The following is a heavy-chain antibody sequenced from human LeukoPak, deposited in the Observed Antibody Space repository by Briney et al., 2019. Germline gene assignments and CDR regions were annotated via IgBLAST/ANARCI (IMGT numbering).Heavy chain of an antibody. CDR1: GGSFSGYY. CDR2: INHSGST. J-gene: IGHJ4*02. D-gene: IGHD3-10*01. V-gene: IGHV4-34*01. Sequence: SETLSLTCAVYGGSFSGYYWSWIRQPPGKGLEWIGEINHSGSTNYNPSLKSRVTISVDTSKNQFSLKLSSVTAADTAVYYCARILEGFLDYWGQGTLVTVSS. CDR3: ARILEGFLDY.